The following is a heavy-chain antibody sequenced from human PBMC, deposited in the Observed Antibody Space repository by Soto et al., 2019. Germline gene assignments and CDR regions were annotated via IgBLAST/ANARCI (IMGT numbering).Heavy chain of an antibody. Sequence: GSLRLACVASVLTFSHNYMAWVRQAPEMGLEWVSILYTEGTTYYADSVKGRFTISRDSSKNTLFPQMDSLRAEDTAVYYCVRPRPSGENYGMDVWGQGTTVTVS. CDR2: LYTEGTT. V-gene: IGHV3-53*01. CDR3: VRPRPSGENYGMDV. J-gene: IGHJ6*02. D-gene: IGHD3-16*01. CDR1: VLTFSHNY.